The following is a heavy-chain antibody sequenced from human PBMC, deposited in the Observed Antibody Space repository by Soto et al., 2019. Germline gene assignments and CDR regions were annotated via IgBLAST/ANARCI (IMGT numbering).Heavy chain of an antibody. Sequence: ASVKVSCKTSGYMFPSYGISWVRQAPGQGLEWMGWISTYNGKTKYAQGLQGRVTMTTDTATTTAYMELRSLRSDDTAVYYCARSTTVGTPPSDHWGQGTLVTVSS. J-gene: IGHJ4*02. V-gene: IGHV1-18*04. CDR2: ISTYNGKT. D-gene: IGHD1-1*01. CDR1: GYMFPSYG. CDR3: ARSTTVGTPPSDH.